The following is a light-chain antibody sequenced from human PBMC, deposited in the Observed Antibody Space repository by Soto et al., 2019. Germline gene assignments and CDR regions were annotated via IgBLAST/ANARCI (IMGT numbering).Light chain of an antibody. CDR3: QQYGSSPQT. CDR1: QSVSRSF. CDR2: HAS. Sequence: EIVLTQSPGTLSLSPGEVVTLSCRASQSVSRSFLAWYQQKHGQPPRLLIYHASSRANGIPDRFSGSGSGTDFSLTISRLEPEDLAVYYFQQYGSSPQTFGQGTKREI. V-gene: IGKV3-20*01. J-gene: IGKJ2*01.